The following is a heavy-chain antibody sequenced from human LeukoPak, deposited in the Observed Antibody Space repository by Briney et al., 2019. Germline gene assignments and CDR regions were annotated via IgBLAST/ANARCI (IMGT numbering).Heavy chain of an antibody. CDR3: ARGHYDSSGYSFDY. J-gene: IGHJ4*02. D-gene: IGHD3-22*01. CDR1: GGSISSGGYY. V-gene: IGHV4-31*03. Sequence: SETLFLTCTVSGGSISSGGYYWSWIRQHPGKGLAWIGYIYYSGSTYYNPSLKSRVTISVDTSKNQFSLKLSSVTAADTAVYYCARGHYDSSGYSFDYWGQGTLVTVSS. CDR2: IYYSGST.